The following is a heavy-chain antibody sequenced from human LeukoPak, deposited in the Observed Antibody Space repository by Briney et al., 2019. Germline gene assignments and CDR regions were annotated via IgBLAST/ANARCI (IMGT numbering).Heavy chain of an antibody. CDR2: IIPIFGTA. CDR1: GGTLSTYA. J-gene: IGHJ4*02. CDR3: ATRSGVAVADTFRDY. V-gene: IGHV1-69*06. D-gene: IGHD6-19*01. Sequence: ASVKVSCKASGGTLSTYAFSWVRQAPGHGLEWLGGIIPIFGTAIYAQKFQGRITISADKSTSTAYMEVNSLRSEDTAVYYCATRSGVAVADTFRDYWGQGTLVTVSS.